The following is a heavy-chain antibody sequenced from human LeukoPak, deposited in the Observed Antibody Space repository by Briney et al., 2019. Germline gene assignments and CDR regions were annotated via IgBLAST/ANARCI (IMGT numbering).Heavy chain of an antibody. CDR2: IGPTGFDR. D-gene: IGHD1-14*01. CDR1: GLTFSTSG. CDR3: ATETNGRHYDY. Sequence: TTGGSLRLSCTTSGLTFSTSGFNWVRQAPGKGLDWVASIGPTGFDRYHADSIKGRFTISRDNANNFLYLQIDSLRAEDTAVYYCATETNGRHYDYWGQGTLLTVSS. V-gene: IGHV3-21*06. J-gene: IGHJ4*02.